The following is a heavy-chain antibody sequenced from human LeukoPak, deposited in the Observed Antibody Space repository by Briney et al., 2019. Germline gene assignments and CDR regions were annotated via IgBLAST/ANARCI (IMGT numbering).Heavy chain of an antibody. D-gene: IGHD5-24*01. CDR2: IIGNGGDI. CDR1: GFTFNTYA. Sequence: GGSLRLSCAASGFTFNTYAMNWVRQAPGKGLEWVSVIIGNGGDIHYAGSVRGRFAISRDNSKNTLYLQMNSLRVEDTAVYYCAKDRIPDGRYSIDFWGPGTLVTVSS. V-gene: IGHV3-23*01. CDR3: AKDRIPDGRYSIDF. J-gene: IGHJ4*02.